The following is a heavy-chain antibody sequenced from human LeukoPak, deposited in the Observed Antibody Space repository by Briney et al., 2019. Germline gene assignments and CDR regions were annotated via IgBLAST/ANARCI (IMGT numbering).Heavy chain of an antibody. CDR3: AKDTSTPYDILTGYYFDY. CDR2: ISYDGSNK. Sequence: GGSLRLSCAAYGFTFRSYGMHWVRQAPGKGLEWVAVISYDGSNKYYADSVKGRFTISRDNSKNTLYLQMNSLRAEDTAVDYCAKDTSTPYDILTGYYFDYWGQGTLVTVSS. D-gene: IGHD3-9*01. J-gene: IGHJ4*02. V-gene: IGHV3-30*18. CDR1: GFTFRSYG.